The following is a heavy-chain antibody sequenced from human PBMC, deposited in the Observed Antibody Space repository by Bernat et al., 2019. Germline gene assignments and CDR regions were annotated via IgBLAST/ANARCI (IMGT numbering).Heavy chain of an antibody. CDR1: GFTFDDYG. J-gene: IGHJ4*02. CDR3: ARDGDYSNYGGY. Sequence: EVQLVESGGGVVRPGGSLRLSCAAPGFTFDDYGMSWVRRAPGKGLEWVAGTNWNGGSTGYADSVKGRFTISRDNAKPSLYLEMSRVRADDTAFYYCARDGDYSNYGGYWGQGTLVTVSS. CDR2: TNWNGGST. D-gene: IGHD4-11*01. V-gene: IGHV3-20*04.